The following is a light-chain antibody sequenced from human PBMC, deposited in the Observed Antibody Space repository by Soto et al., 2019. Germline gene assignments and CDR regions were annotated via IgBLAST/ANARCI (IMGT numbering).Light chain of an antibody. Sequence: DIQLTQSPSSLSASVGDRVTITCRASQSVSGWLAWYQRKPGEAPKLXIYDASALHRGVPARFSGSGAGTKFTLTIASLQPDDFETDYCQQYETFSGTFGPGTKVDIK. V-gene: IGKV1-5*01. J-gene: IGKJ1*01. CDR3: QQYETFSGT. CDR2: DAS. CDR1: QSVSGW.